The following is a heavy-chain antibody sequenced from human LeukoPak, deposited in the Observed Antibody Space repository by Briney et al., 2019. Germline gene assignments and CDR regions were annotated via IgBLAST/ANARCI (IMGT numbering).Heavy chain of an antibody. CDR3: ARVTYYYDSSGGNDAFDI. D-gene: IGHD3-22*01. CDR1: GFTFSSRW. J-gene: IGHJ3*02. V-gene: IGHV3-9*01. CDR2: ISWNSGNT. Sequence: GGSLRLSCAASGFTFSSRWMHWVRQAPGKGLEWVSGISWNSGNTGYAGSVKGRFTISRDNAKNSLYLQMNSLRAEDTALYYCARVTYYYDSSGGNDAFDIWGQGTMVTVSS.